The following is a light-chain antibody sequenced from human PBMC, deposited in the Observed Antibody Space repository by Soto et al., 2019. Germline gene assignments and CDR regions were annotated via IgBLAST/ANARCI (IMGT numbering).Light chain of an antibody. Sequence: QSALTQPRSVSGSPGQSVTISCTGTSSDVAGYNYVSWYQQHPGKAPKLMIYDVSKRPSGVPDRFSGSKSGNTASLTISGLQAEDEADYYCCSYAGSYTRVFGGGTKVTVL. CDR3: CSYAGSYTRV. CDR1: SSDVAGYNY. V-gene: IGLV2-11*01. J-gene: IGLJ3*02. CDR2: DVS.